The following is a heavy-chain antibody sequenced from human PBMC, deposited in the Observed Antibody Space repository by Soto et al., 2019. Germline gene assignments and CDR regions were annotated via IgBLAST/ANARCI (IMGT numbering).Heavy chain of an antibody. Sequence: EVQLVESGGGLVRSGGSLKVSCAVSGFTFSGSSIHWVRHSSGRGLEWVGRMRSGAKNFATEYGASMKGRFIISRDDSKNTAYLEMNRLTADDTAVYYCQLRDNMDVWGKGTTV. J-gene: IGHJ6*04. V-gene: IGHV3-73*01. CDR3: QLRDNMDV. CDR1: GFTFSGSS. CDR2: MRSGAKNFAT.